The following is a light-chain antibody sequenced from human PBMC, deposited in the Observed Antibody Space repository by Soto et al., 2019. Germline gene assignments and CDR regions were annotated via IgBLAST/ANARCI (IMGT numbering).Light chain of an antibody. Sequence: EVVLTQSPGTLSLSPGERATLSCRASQSVSNNYFAWYQQKPGQAPRLLIFGSSDRATGIPDRFSGSASGTDFTLTSSSQEPVDYAEYCSLQYGSSPAYTFGQGTKLEIK. J-gene: IGKJ2*01. V-gene: IGKV3-20*01. CDR1: QSVSNNY. CDR2: GSS. CDR3: LQYGSSPAYT.